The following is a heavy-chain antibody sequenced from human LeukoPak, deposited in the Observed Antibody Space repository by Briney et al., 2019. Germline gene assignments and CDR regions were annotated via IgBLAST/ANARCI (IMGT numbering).Heavy chain of an antibody. CDR2: IIPIFGTA. D-gene: IGHD2-2*01. CDR1: GDTFSSYA. V-gene: IGHV1-69*05. Sequence: SVKVSCKASGDTFSSYAISWVRQAPGQGLEWMGGIIPIFGTANYAQKFQGRVTITTDESTSTAYMELSSLRSEDTAVYYCARGPSPYYYYYMDVWGKGTTVTVSS. CDR3: ARGPSPYYYYYMDV. J-gene: IGHJ6*03.